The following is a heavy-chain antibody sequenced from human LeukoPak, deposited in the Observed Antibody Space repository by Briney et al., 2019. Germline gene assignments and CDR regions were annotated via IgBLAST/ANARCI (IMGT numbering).Heavy chain of an antibody. CDR2: IYYSGST. CDR1: GGSISSGDYY. D-gene: IGHD1-26*01. CDR3: ARDSIVGATVDGYYFDY. J-gene: IGHJ4*02. V-gene: IGHV4-30-4*08. Sequence: SSQTLSLTCTVSGGSISSGDYYWSWIRQPPGKGLEWIGYIYYSGSTYYNPSLKRRVTISVDTSKNQFSLKLSSVTAADTAVYYCARDSIVGATVDGYYFDYWGQGTLVTVSP.